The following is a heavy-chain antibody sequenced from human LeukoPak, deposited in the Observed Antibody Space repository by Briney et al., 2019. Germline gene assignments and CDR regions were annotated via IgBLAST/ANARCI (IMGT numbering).Heavy chain of an antibody. CDR2: IKSKTDGGTT. J-gene: IGHJ6*02. CDR3: ARDFRHPGPDYYYGMDV. V-gene: IGHV3-15*01. D-gene: IGHD3-10*01. CDR1: GFTFSNAW. Sequence: GGSLRLSCAASGFTFSNAWMSWVRQAPGKGLEWVGRIKSKTDGGTTDYAAPVKGRFTISRDDSKNTLYLQMNSLKTEDTAVYYCARDFRHPGPDYYYGMDVWGQGTTVTVSS.